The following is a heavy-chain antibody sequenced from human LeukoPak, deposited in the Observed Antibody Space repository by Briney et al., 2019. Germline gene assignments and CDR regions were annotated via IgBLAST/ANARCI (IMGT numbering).Heavy chain of an antibody. Sequence: PGGSLRLSCAASGFTFSSYAMSWVRQAPGKGLEWVSAISGSGGSTYYADSVKGRFTISRDNSKNTLYLQMNSLRAEDTALYYCARGDSGSYQPFDYWGQGTLVTVSS. J-gene: IGHJ4*02. CDR1: GFTFSSYA. D-gene: IGHD1-26*01. CDR2: ISGSGGST. V-gene: IGHV3-23*01. CDR3: ARGDSGSYQPFDY.